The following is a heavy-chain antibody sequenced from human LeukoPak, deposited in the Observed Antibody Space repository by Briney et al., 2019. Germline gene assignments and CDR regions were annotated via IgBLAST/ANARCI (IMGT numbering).Heavy chain of an antibody. V-gene: IGHV4-4*07. CDR3: AREGQWLPDWFDP. J-gene: IGHJ5*02. D-gene: IGHD6-19*01. CDR2: IYTSGST. CDR1: GGSINSYY. Sequence: SETLSLTCTVSGGSINSYYWSWIRQPAGKGLEWIGRIYTSGSTNYNPSLKSRVIMSVDTPKNQFSLRLTSVTAADTAVYYCAREGQWLPDWFDPWGQGTLVTVSS.